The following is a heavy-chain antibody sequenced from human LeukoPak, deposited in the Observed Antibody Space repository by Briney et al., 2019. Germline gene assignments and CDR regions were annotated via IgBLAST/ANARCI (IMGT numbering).Heavy chain of an antibody. CDR3: ARDHSWGSYRYRGDAFDI. J-gene: IGHJ3*02. CDR2: IYYSGST. V-gene: IGHV4-39*07. Sequence: PSETLSLTCTVSGGSISSSSYYWGWIRQPPGKGLEWIGSIYYSGSTYYNPSLKSRVTISVDTSKNQFSLKLSSVTAADTAVYYCARDHSWGSYRYRGDAFDIWGQGTMVTVSS. D-gene: IGHD3-16*02. CDR1: GGSISSSSYY.